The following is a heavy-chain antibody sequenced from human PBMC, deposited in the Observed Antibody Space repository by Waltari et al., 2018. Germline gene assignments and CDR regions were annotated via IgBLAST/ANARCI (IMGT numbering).Heavy chain of an antibody. D-gene: IGHD1-26*01. V-gene: IGHV4-4*02. CDR1: GSSISSSNW. J-gene: IGHJ6*03. CDR2: IYYSWST. Sequence: QVQLQESGPGLVKPSGTLSLTCAVSGSSISSSNWWSWVRQPPGKGLEWIGYIYYSWSTNYNPSLKSRVTISVDTSKNQFSLKLSSVTAADTAVYYCARENGGPVGAGYYYYYYMDVWGKGTTVTVSS. CDR3: ARENGGPVGAGYYYYYYMDV.